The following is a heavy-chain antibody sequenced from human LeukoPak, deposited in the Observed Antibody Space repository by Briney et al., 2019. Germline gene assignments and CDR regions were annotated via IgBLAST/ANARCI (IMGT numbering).Heavy chain of an antibody. CDR2: IYTSGST. V-gene: IGHV4-4*07. J-gene: IGHJ5*02. D-gene: IGHD3-10*01. CDR1: GGSISSYY. Sequence: SETLSLTCTVSGGSISSYYWSWIRRPAGKGLEWIGRIYTSGSTNYNPSLKSRVTMSVDTSKNQFSLKLSSVTAADTAVYYCARSGASMYYYGSGRISYWFDPWGQGTLVTVSS. CDR3: ARSGASMYYYGSGRISYWFDP.